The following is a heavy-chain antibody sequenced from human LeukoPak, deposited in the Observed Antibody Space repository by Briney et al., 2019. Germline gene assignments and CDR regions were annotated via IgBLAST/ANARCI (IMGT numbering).Heavy chain of an antibody. D-gene: IGHD6-19*01. Sequence: GGSLRLSCAASGFTFSSYWMSWVRQAPGKGLEWVSAISGSGGSTYYADSVKGRFTISRDNSKNTLYLQMNSLRAEDTAVYYCAKDHGIAVADQIYFDYWGQGTLVTVSS. CDR3: AKDHGIAVADQIYFDY. V-gene: IGHV3-23*01. CDR2: ISGSGGST. J-gene: IGHJ4*02. CDR1: GFTFSSYW.